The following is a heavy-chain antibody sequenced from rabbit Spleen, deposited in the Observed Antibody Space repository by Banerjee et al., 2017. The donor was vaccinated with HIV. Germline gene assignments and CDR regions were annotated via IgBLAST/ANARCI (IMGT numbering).Heavy chain of an antibody. Sequence: QEQLVESGGGLVQPGGSLKLSCKASGFDFSNYGVSWVRQAPGKGLEWIACINSISGKVVYATWAKGRFTISRTSSTTVTLQMTSLTAADTATYFCARDLTSVIGWNFNLWGPGTLVTVS. CDR2: INSISGKV. CDR1: GFDFSNYG. J-gene: IGHJ4*01. CDR3: ARDLTSVIGWNFNL. V-gene: IGHV1S45*01. D-gene: IGHD1-1*01.